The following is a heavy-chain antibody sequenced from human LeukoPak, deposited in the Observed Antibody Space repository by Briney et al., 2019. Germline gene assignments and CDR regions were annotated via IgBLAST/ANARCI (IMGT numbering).Heavy chain of an antibody. V-gene: IGHV4-61*02. Sequence: SQTLSLTCTVSGGSISSGSYYWSWIRQPAGKGLEWIGRIYTSGSTNYNPSLKSRVTISVDTSKNQFSLKLSSVTAADTAVYYCARDKGRLGSSGYDFAYWGQGTLVTVSS. CDR1: GGSISSGSYY. J-gene: IGHJ4*02. D-gene: IGHD3-22*01. CDR2: IYTSGST. CDR3: ARDKGRLGSSGYDFAY.